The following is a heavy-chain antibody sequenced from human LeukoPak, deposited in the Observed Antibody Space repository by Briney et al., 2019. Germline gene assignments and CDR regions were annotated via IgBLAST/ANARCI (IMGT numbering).Heavy chain of an antibody. Sequence: PGGSLRLSCAASGFTFDDYTMHWVRQAPGKGLEWVSLISWVGGSTYYADSVKGRFTISRDNSKNSLYLQMNSLRTEDTALYYCAKGLRDSGYDSRLMDYWGQGTLVTVSS. D-gene: IGHD5-12*01. J-gene: IGHJ4*02. CDR3: AKGLRDSGYDSRLMDY. CDR1: GFTFDDYT. CDR2: ISWVGGST. V-gene: IGHV3-43*01.